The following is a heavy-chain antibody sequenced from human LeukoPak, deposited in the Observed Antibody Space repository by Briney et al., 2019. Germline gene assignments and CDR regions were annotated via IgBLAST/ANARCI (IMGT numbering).Heavy chain of an antibody. D-gene: IGHD2-8*01. CDR1: GGSSTGYY. CDR2: VNDSGNT. Sequence: SETLSLTCAVYGGSSTGYYWSWIRQPPGKGLEWIGEVNDSGNTNYSPSLESRITISVDTSKNQFSLNLNSVTAADTAVYYCARVSGYCSDGVCRFDYWGQGALVTVSS. J-gene: IGHJ4*02. V-gene: IGHV4-34*01. CDR3: ARVSGYCSDGVCRFDY.